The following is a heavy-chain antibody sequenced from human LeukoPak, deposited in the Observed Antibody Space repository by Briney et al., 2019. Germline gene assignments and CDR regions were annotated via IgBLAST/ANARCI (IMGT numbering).Heavy chain of an antibody. CDR2: IYYSGST. CDR3: ARDGGGSNPTDI. D-gene: IGHD1-26*01. V-gene: IGHV4-39*07. J-gene: IGHJ3*02. Sequence: SQTLSLTCTVSGGSISSGSYYWSWIRQPAGKGLEWIGSIYYSGSTYYNPSLKSRVTISVDTSKNQFSLKLSSVTAADTAVYYCARDGGGSNPTDIWGQGTMVTVSS. CDR1: GGSISSGSYY.